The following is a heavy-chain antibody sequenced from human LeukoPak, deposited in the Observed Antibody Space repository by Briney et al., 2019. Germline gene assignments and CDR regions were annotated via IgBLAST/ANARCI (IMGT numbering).Heavy chain of an antibody. CDR3: ARVSGYVDS. Sequence: SETLSLTCTVSGGSISSYYWSWIRQPPGKGLEWIGYIYNSGSTNYNPSLESRVTISVDTSKNQFSLKVSSVTAADTAVYYCARVSGYVDSWGQGTLVTVSS. D-gene: IGHD5-12*01. J-gene: IGHJ5*01. V-gene: IGHV4-59*01. CDR1: GGSISSYY. CDR2: IYNSGST.